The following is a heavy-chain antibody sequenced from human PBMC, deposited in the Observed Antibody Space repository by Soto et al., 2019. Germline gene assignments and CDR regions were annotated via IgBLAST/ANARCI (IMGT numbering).Heavy chain of an antibody. CDR3: ARDLGGNSGYYYRGVIDY. V-gene: IGHV1-2*02. D-gene: IGHD3-22*01. Sequence: AASVKVSCKASGYSFTGYYVHWVRQAPGQGLEWMGWINPNSGGTTYAQKFQGRVTMTRDTSISTAYMELSRLRSDDTAVFYCARDLGGNSGYYYRGVIDYWGQGTLVTVSS. CDR2: INPNSGGT. CDR1: GYSFTGYY. J-gene: IGHJ4*02.